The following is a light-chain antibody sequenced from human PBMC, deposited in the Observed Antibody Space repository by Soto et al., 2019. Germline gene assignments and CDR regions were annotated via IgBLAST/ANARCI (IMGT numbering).Light chain of an antibody. Sequence: QSVLTQPPSASGTPGQRVTISCSGSSSNIGSNYVYWYQQLPGTAPKLLIFGNNQRPSRVPDRFSGSKSGTSASLAISGLRSEDEADYYCAAWDDSLSGYVFGTGTKVTVL. V-gene: IGLV1-47*02. CDR3: AAWDDSLSGYV. CDR2: GNN. CDR1: SSNIGSNY. J-gene: IGLJ1*01.